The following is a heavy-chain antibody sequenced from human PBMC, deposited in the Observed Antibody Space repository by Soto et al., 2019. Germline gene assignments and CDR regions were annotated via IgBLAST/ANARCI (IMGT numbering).Heavy chain of an antibody. CDR2: SIPIFGTA. J-gene: IGHJ6*02. V-gene: IGHV1-69*06. Sequence: GASVKVSCKASGGTFSSYAISWVRQAPGQGIGWMGGSIPIFGTATYAQKFQGRVTITADKSTSTAYMELSSLRSEDTAVYYCASPKSSTSSSPYYDYYGMDVWGQGTTVTVSS. CDR3: ASPKSSTSSSPYYDYYGMDV. CDR1: GGTFSSYA. D-gene: IGHD2-2*01.